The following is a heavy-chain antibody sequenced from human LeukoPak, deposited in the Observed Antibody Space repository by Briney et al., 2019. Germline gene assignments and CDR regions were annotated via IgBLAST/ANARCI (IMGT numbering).Heavy chain of an antibody. J-gene: IGHJ4*02. CDR1: GGSISSYY. D-gene: IGHD2-2*01. Sequence: SETLSLTCTVSGGSISSYYWSWIRQPPGKGLEWVGYIYYSGSTNYNPSLKSRVTTSVDTSKNQLSPKLSSVTAADTAVYYCARVIGYCSSTSCFGYFDYWGQGTLVTVSS. V-gene: IGHV4-59*08. CDR2: IYYSGST. CDR3: ARVIGYCSSTSCFGYFDY.